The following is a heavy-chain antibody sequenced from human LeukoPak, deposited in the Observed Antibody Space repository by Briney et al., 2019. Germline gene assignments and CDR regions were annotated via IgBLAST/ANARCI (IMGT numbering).Heavy chain of an antibody. D-gene: IGHD1-26*01. CDR3: AKGSTSSGSLVDY. Sequence: GGSLRLSCAASGFTFSSYAMSWVRQAPGKGLEWVSAISGSGGSTYYADSVKGRFTISRDNSKSTLYLQMNSLRSDDTAVYYCAKGSTSSGSLVDYWGQGTLVTVSS. CDR1: GFTFSSYA. CDR2: ISGSGGST. J-gene: IGHJ4*02. V-gene: IGHV3-23*01.